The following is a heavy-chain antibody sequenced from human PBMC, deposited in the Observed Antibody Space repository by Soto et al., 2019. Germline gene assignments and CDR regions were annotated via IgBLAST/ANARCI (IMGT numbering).Heavy chain of an antibody. CDR1: GGSISSYY. D-gene: IGHD3-10*01. J-gene: IGHJ6*02. V-gene: IGHV4-59*01. CDR2: IYYSGST. CDR3: ARGTYYGSGSYYAYYYYGMDV. Sequence: SETLSLTCTVSGGSISSYYWSWIRQPPGKGLEWIGYIYYSGSTNYNPSLKSRVTISVDTSKNQFSLKLSSVTAADTAVYYCARGTYYGSGSYYAYYYYGMDVWGQGTTVTVS.